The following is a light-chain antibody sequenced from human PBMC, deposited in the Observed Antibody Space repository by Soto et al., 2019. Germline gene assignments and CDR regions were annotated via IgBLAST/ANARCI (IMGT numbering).Light chain of an antibody. J-gene: IGLJ2*01. Sequence: QSALTQPASVSGSPGQSITISCTGTSSDVGGYNFVSWYQQHPGKAPKLMIYDVNYRPSGVSNRLSGSKSGNTASLTISGLQAEDEADYYCSSYTSSSTLVFGGGTKLTVL. CDR3: SSYTSSSTLV. V-gene: IGLV2-14*01. CDR1: SSDVGGYNF. CDR2: DVN.